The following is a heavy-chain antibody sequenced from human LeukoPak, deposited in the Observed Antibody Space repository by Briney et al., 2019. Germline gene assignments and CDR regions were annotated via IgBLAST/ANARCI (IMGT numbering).Heavy chain of an antibody. CDR1: GDSISGYY. J-gene: IGHJ4*02. V-gene: IGHV4-59*01. CDR3: ARYYCSSGICYNFDY. Sequence: SETLSLTCTVFGDSISGYYWSWIRQPPGKGLEWIVFVHYTGTTTYNPSLKSRVTISVDTSKNHFSLKLSSVTAADTAVYYCARYYCSSGICYNFDYWGQGILVTVSS. CDR2: VHYTGTT. D-gene: IGHD2-15*01.